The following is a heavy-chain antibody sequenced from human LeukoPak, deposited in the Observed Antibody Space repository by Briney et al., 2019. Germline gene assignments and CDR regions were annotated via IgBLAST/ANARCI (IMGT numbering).Heavy chain of an antibody. CDR1: GLTFSRFW. CDR2: IKQDGSEK. CDR3: ARDGTYTDCDPGFDI. Sequence: PGGSLRLSCAASGLTFSRFWMSWVRQAPGKGLEWVANIKQDGSEKYYVDSVKGRFTISRDNAKNSLYLQMNSLRAEDTAVFYCARDGTYTDCDPGFDIWGQGTLVTVSS. J-gene: IGHJ4*02. D-gene: IGHD2-21*02. V-gene: IGHV3-7*04.